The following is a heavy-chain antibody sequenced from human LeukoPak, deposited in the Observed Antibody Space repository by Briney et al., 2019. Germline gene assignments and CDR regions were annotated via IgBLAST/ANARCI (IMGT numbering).Heavy chain of an antibody. V-gene: IGHV1-2*02. Sequence: GASVKVSCKASGYTFTGYYMHRVRQAPGHELKWMGWINPNSGGTNSAQKFQGRVNMTRDTSISTAYMELSRLRSDDTGVYYCGREANNWNYGYWGQGTLVTVSS. D-gene: IGHD1-7*01. CDR1: GYTFTGYY. CDR2: INPNSGGT. CDR3: GREANNWNYGY. J-gene: IGHJ4*02.